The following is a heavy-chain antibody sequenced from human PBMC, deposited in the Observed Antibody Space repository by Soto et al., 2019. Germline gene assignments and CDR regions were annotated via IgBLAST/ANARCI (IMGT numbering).Heavy chain of an antibody. J-gene: IGHJ5*02. CDR1: GGSISSGGYY. CDR2: IYYSGST. CDR3: AREGYCSGGSCYPLNNWFDP. V-gene: IGHV4-31*03. D-gene: IGHD2-15*01. Sequence: QVQLQESGPGLVKPSQTLSLTCTVSGGSISSGGYYWSWIRQHPGKGLEWIGYIYYSGSTYYNPSLQRRVTISVDTSKNQFSLKLSSVTAADTAVYYCAREGYCSGGSCYPLNNWFDPWGQGTLVTVSS.